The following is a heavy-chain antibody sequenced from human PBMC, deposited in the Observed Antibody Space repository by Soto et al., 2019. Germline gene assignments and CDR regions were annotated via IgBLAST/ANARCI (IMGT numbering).Heavy chain of an antibody. CDR2: ISAYNGNT. D-gene: IGHD6-19*01. J-gene: IGHJ4*02. CDR1: GYTFTSYG. V-gene: IGHV1-18*01. Sequence: GASVKVSCKASGYTFTSYGISWVRQAPGQGLEWMGWISAYNGNTNYAQKLQGRVTMTTDTSTSTAYMELRSLRSDDTAVYYCARDRGIAVAGSGTFDYWGQGTLVTVSS. CDR3: ARDRGIAVAGSGTFDY.